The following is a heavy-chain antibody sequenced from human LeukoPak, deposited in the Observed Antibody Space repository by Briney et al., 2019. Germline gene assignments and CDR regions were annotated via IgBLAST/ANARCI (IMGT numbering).Heavy chain of an antibody. Sequence: ASGSVAGEASGYTFTSCYMHRVRQAPGQGLEWMGIINPSGGSTGYAQKFQGRVTMTRDMSTSTVYMDLSSLRSEDTAVYYCARVANPPFIAARVYYFDYWGQGSLVTV. CDR3: ARVANPPFIAARVYYFDY. CDR1: GYTFTSCY. V-gene: IGHV1-46*01. CDR2: INPSGGST. D-gene: IGHD1-14*01. J-gene: IGHJ4*02.